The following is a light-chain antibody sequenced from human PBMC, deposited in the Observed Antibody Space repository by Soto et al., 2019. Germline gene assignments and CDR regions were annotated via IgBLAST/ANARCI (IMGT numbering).Light chain of an antibody. J-gene: IGKJ1*01. CDR1: QGISSW. Sequence: DIQMTQSPSTLSASVGDRVTITCRASQGISSWLAWYQQKPGQAPKLLIYKASTLQSGVPSRFSGSGSATEFTLAISRLQADDSATYYCQQYNDNWTFGQGTKVEIK. V-gene: IGKV1-5*03. CDR2: KAS. CDR3: QQYNDNWT.